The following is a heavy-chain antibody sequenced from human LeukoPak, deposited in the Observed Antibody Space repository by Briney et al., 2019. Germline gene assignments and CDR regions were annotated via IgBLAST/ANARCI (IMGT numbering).Heavy chain of an antibody. J-gene: IGHJ3*02. V-gene: IGHV4-38-2*02. Sequence: SETLSLTCTVSGYSISSGYYWGWIRQPPGKELEWIGSIYHSGSTYYNPSLKSRVTISVDTSKNQFSLKLSSVTAADTAVYYCARASYCSSTSCYYEGAFDIWGQGTMVTVSS. CDR1: GYSISSGYY. D-gene: IGHD2-2*01. CDR2: IYHSGST. CDR3: ARASYCSSTSCYYEGAFDI.